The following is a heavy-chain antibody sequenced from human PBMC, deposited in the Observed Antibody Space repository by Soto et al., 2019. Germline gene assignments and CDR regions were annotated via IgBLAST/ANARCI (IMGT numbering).Heavy chain of an antibody. J-gene: IGHJ6*02. Sequence: GESLKISCKGSGYSFTTYWINWVRQMPGKGLEWMGIIYPGDSDTRYSPSFQGQVTISADKSINTAYLQWRGLKASDTAVSYCARHPGSPGSYFGMGGLGQGTTVTVSS. D-gene: IGHD6-13*01. CDR2: IYPGDSDT. CDR1: GYSFTTYW. CDR3: ARHPGSPGSYFGMGG. V-gene: IGHV5-51*01.